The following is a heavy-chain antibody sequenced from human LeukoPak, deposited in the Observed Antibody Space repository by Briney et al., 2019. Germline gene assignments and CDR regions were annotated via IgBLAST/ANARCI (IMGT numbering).Heavy chain of an antibody. CDR3: ARDEIVAAGTVY. J-gene: IGHJ4*02. Sequence: SETLSLTCTVSGGSISSSSYYWGWIRQPPGKGLEWIGTIYYSGSIFYNPSLKSRVTISVGTSKNQFSLKLTSVTAADTAVYYCARDEIVAAGTVYWGQGILVTVSS. CDR1: GGSISSSSYY. CDR2: IYYSGSI. D-gene: IGHD6-13*01. V-gene: IGHV4-39*07.